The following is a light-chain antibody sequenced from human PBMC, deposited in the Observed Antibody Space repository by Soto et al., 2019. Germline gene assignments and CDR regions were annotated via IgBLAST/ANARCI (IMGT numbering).Light chain of an antibody. J-gene: IGLJ1*01. Sequence: QSVLTQPASVSGSPGQSITISCTGTSSDVGGSNYVSWYQHHPGKAPKLMIYDVSSRPSGVSNRFSGSKSGNTASLTISGLQAEDEADYYCSSYTSTSTLYVFRPGTKLTVL. CDR1: SSDVGGSNY. V-gene: IGLV2-14*03. CDR2: DVS. CDR3: SSYTSTSTLYV.